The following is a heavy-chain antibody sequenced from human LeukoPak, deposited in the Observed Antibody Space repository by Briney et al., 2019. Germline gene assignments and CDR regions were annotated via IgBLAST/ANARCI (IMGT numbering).Heavy chain of an antibody. V-gene: IGHV4-61*02. CDR1: GGSISSGSYY. Sequence: SETLSLTCTVSGGSISSGSYYWSWIRQPAGKGLEWIGRIYTSGSTNYNPSLKSRVTISVDTSKNQFSLKLSSVTAADTAVYYCARDFEKAEEYYFDYWGQGTLVTVSS. CDR3: ARDFEKAEEYYFDY. J-gene: IGHJ4*02. CDR2: IYTSGST. D-gene: IGHD2/OR15-2a*01.